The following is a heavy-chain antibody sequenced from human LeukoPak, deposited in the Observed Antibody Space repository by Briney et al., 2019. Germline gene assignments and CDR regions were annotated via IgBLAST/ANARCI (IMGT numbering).Heavy chain of an antibody. Sequence: PGRSLRLSCAASGFTFDDYAMHWVRQAPGKGLEWVSGISWNSGSIGYADSVKGRFTISRDNPKNLLLLQINSLRVEDTAVYYCARETPRRGETRDGYRWGQGTVVTVSS. CDR2: ISWNSGSI. V-gene: IGHV3-9*01. D-gene: IGHD5-24*01. CDR1: GFTFDDYA. CDR3: ARETPRRGETRDGYR. J-gene: IGHJ4*02.